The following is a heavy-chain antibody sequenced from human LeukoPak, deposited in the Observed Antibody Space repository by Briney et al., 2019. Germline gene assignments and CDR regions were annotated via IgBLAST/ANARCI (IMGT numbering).Heavy chain of an antibody. Sequence: ASVKVSCKASGGTFSSYAISWVRQAPGQGLEWIGGIIPIFGTANYAQKFQGRVTITTDESTSTAYMELSSLRSEDTAVYYCARGGATVTTALFDPWGQGTLVTVSS. CDR2: IIPIFGTA. V-gene: IGHV1-69*05. D-gene: IGHD4-11*01. J-gene: IGHJ5*02. CDR1: GGTFSSYA. CDR3: ARGGATVTTALFDP.